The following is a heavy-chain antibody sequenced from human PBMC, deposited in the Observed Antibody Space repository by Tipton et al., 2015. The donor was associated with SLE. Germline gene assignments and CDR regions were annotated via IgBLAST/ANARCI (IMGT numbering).Heavy chain of an antibody. J-gene: IGHJ4*02. D-gene: IGHD3-10*01. V-gene: IGHV3-74*01. CDR2: INSDGSST. CDR3: ARPMVRGVNLFDY. Sequence: SLRLSCAASGFTFSSYWMHWVRQAPGKGLVWVSRINSDGSSTSYADSVKGRFTISRDNAKNTLYPQMNSLRAEDTAVYYCARPMVRGVNLFDYWGQGTLVTVSS. CDR1: GFTFSSYW.